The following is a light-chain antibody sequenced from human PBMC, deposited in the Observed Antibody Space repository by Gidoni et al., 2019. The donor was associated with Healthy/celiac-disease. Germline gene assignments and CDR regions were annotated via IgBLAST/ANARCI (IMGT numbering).Light chain of an antibody. J-gene: IGLJ3*02. Sequence: QSVLTQPPSASGTPGQRVTISRSGSSSNIGSNYVYWYQQLPGTAPKLLIYRNNQRPSGVPARFSGSKSGTSASLAISGLRSEDEADYYCAAWDDSLSGPGVFGGGTKLTVL. CDR1: SSNIGSNY. V-gene: IGLV1-47*01. CDR3: AAWDDSLSGPGV. CDR2: RNN.